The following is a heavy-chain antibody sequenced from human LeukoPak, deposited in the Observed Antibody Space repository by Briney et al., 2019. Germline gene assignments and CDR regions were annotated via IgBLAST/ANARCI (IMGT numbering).Heavy chain of an antibody. D-gene: IGHD6-19*01. V-gene: IGHV5-51*01. Sequence: GASLKISCKGSGSRFTSYWIGWVRQMPGKGLEWMGIIYPGDSDTRYSPSFQGQVTISADKSISTAYLQWSSLKASDTDMYYCASGYSSYDAFDIWGQGTMVTVSS. J-gene: IGHJ3*02. CDR3: ASGYSSYDAFDI. CDR2: IYPGDSDT. CDR1: GSRFTSYW.